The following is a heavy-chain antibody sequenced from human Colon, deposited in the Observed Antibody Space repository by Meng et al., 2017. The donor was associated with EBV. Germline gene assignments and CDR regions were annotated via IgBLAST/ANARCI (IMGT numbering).Heavy chain of an antibody. Sequence: QVPPQGAGPGLVKPSGTLSLTCGVSGVSISSNIRWTWVRQPPGKGLEWIGDIDDSGSTNYNPSLNSRISISLDKSKNHFSLKVNSVTAADTAVYYCARGKQDAWELLAYWGQGALVTVSS. CDR3: ARGKQDAWELLAY. D-gene: IGHD1-26*01. J-gene: IGHJ4*02. CDR2: IDDSGST. V-gene: IGHV4-4*02. CDR1: GVSISSNIR.